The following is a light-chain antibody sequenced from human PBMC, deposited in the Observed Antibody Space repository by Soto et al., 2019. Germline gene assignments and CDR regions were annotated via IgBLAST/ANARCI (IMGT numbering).Light chain of an antibody. CDR1: SGRIVSNF. CDR3: QAFHSSAVV. Sequence: NFMLTQPHSVSESPGKTVTVSCTRSSGRIVSNFVQWYQQRPGSAPTTVIYEDNQRPSGVPDRFSGAIDSSSNPASLTISGLKAEDEAGSSWQAFHSSAVVFGGGTKLTVL. CDR2: EDN. V-gene: IGLV6-57*04. J-gene: IGLJ2*01.